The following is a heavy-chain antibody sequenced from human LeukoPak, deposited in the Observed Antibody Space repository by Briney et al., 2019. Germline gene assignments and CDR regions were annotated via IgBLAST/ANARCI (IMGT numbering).Heavy chain of an antibody. J-gene: IGHJ4*02. CDR3: AKEEVISGNHGVYFDY. D-gene: IGHD3-22*01. CDR1: GFTFRSYG. CDR2: IRYDGNSN. Sequence: GGSLRLSCAASGFTFRSYGMHRVRQAPGKGLEWVAFIRYDGNSNYYADSVRGRFTISRDNSRSTLYLQMNSLRAEDTAVYYCAKEEVISGNHGVYFDYWGQGTLVTVSS. V-gene: IGHV3-30*02.